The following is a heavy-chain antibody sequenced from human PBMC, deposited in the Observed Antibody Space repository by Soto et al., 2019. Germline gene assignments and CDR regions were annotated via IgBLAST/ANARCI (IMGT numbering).Heavy chain of an antibody. J-gene: IGHJ4*02. Sequence: GGSLRLSCAASGFTFSSYAMSWVRQAPGKGLKWVSAISGSGGSTYYADSVKGRFTISRDNSKNTLYLQMNSLRAEDTAVYYCAKARYYDSSVHYFDYWGQGTLVTVSS. CDR2: ISGSGGST. CDR1: GFTFSSYA. CDR3: AKARYYDSSVHYFDY. V-gene: IGHV3-23*01. D-gene: IGHD3-22*01.